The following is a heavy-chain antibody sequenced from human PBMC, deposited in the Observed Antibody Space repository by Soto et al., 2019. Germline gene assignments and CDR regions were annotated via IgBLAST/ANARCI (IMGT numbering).Heavy chain of an antibody. Sequence: PSETLSLTCTVSGGSISGTDYYWSWIRQHPERGLEWIGYIYYTGNAYYSSALKSRVTISVDTSKNQFSLILSSVTAADTAVYFCARVGISSSDAFDMWGQGTMVTVSS. D-gene: IGHD6-6*01. J-gene: IGHJ3*02. CDR1: GGSISGTDYY. V-gene: IGHV4-31*03. CDR2: IYYTGNA. CDR3: ARVGISSSDAFDM.